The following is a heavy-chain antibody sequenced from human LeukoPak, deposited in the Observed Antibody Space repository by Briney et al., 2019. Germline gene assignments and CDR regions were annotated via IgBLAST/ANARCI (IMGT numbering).Heavy chain of an antibody. CDR1: GFTFSSYA. CDR3: ALSGGYSSSWYSASHYYYGMDV. J-gene: IGHJ6*02. D-gene: IGHD6-13*01. CDR2: ISGSGGST. V-gene: IGHV3-23*01. Sequence: TGGSLRLSCAASGFTFSSYAMSWVRQAPGKGLEWVSAISGSGGSTYYADSVKGRFTISRDNSKNTLYLQMNSLRAEDTAVYYCALSGGYSSSWYSASHYYYGMDVWGQGTTVTVSS.